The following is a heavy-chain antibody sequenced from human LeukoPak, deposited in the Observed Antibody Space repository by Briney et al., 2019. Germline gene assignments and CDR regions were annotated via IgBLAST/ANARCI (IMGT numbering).Heavy chain of an antibody. CDR1: GFTFSSYG. D-gene: IGHD2-15*01. CDR2: IWYDGSNK. Sequence: GRSLRLSCAASGFTFSSYGMHWVRQAPGKGLEWVAVIWYDGSNKYYADSVKGRFTISRDNSMNTLYLQMNSLRAEDTAVYYCARDWDCSGGSCYLEATFDIWGQGTMVTVSS. CDR3: ARDWDCSGGSCYLEATFDI. V-gene: IGHV3-33*01. J-gene: IGHJ3*02.